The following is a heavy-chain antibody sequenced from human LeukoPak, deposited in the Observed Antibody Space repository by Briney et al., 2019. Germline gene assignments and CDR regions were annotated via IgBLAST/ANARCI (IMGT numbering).Heavy chain of an antibody. CDR2: IYTSGST. CDR1: GGSISSYY. D-gene: IGHD5-18*01. V-gene: IGHV4-4*07. J-gene: IGHJ4*02. Sequence: SETLSPTCTVSGGSISSYYWSWIRQPAGKGLEWIGRIYTSGSTNYNPSLKSRVTMSVDTSKNQFSLKLTSVSAADTAVYYCARGSGYSYGYPFDYWGQGTLVTVSS. CDR3: ARGSGYSYGYPFDY.